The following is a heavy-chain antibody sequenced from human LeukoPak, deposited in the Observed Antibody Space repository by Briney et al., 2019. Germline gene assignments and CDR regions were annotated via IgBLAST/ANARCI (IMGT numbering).Heavy chain of an antibody. CDR2: ISSFSGTI. D-gene: IGHD1-26*01. CDR3: AKDYSGSSYWYFDL. CDR1: GITFSSYS. V-gene: IGHV3-48*04. Sequence: SGGSLRLSCVASGITFSSYSMNWVRQAPGKGLEWVSYISSFSGTINYADSVKGRFTISRDNAKNSLYLQMNSLRAEDMALYYCAKDYSGSSYWYFDLWGRGTLVTVSS. J-gene: IGHJ2*01.